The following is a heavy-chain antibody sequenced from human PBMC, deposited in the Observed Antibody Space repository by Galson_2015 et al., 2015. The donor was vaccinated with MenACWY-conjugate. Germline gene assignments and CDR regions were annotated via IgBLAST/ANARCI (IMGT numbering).Heavy chain of an antibody. CDR2: IDWDDDK. V-gene: IGHV2-70*11. CDR3: ARMRVVGATGDAFDI. J-gene: IGHJ3*02. D-gene: IGHD1-26*01. Sequence: PALVKPTQTLTLTCTFSGFSLSTSGMCVSWIRQPPGKALEWLARIDWDDDKYYSTSLKTRLTISKDTSKNQVVLTMTNMDPVDTATYYCARMRVVGATGDAFDIWGQGTMVTVSS. CDR1: GFSLSTSGMC.